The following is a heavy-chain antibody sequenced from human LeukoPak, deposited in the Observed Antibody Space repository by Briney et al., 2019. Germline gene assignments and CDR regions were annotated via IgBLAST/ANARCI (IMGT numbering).Heavy chain of an antibody. CDR1: GGSISSGGYY. CDR3: ARDVYGGNGFDY. J-gene: IGHJ4*02. Sequence: SQTLSLTCTVSGGSISSGGYYWSWIRQPPGKGLEWIGYIYHSGNTYYNPSLKSRVTISVDRSKNQFSLKLSSVTAADTAVYYCARDVYGGNGFDYWGQGTLVTVSS. V-gene: IGHV4-30-2*01. CDR2: IYHSGNT. D-gene: IGHD4-23*01.